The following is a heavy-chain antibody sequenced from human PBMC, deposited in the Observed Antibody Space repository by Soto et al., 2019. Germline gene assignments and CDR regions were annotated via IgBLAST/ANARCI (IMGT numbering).Heavy chain of an antibody. V-gene: IGHV5-51*01. CDR2: IYPGDSDT. D-gene: IGHD1-26*01. J-gene: IGHJ3*02. Sequence: GESLKISCTGSGFKFSSFWIGWVRQMPGKGLEWMGIIYPGDSDTRYSPSFEGQVTIAADKSISTAYLHWSSLKSSDTAMYFCARSGSGYAFDIWGQGALVTVSS. CDR1: GFKFSSFW. CDR3: ARSGSGYAFDI.